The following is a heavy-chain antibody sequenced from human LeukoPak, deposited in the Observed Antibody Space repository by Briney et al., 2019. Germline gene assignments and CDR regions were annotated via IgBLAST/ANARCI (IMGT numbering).Heavy chain of an antibody. D-gene: IGHD2-2*01. CDR2: IYPGDSDT. Sequence: GESLKISCKGSEYSFTSYWIGWVRQMPGKGLEWMGIIYPGDSDTRYSPSFQGQVTISADKSISTAYLQWSSLKASDTAMYYCASSNYCSSTSCYGGYYYYGMDVWGQGTTVTVSS. J-gene: IGHJ6*02. CDR3: ASSNYCSSTSCYGGYYYYGMDV. V-gene: IGHV5-51*01. CDR1: EYSFTSYW.